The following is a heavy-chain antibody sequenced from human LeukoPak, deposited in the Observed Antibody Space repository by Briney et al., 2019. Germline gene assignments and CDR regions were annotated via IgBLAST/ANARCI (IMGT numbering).Heavy chain of an antibody. V-gene: IGHV4-59*08. D-gene: IGHD3-3*01. J-gene: IGHJ5*02. Sequence: SQTLSLTCTVSGGSISSYYWSWIRQPPGKGLEWIGYVYDSGSTTYSPSLKSRLTISVDMSKNQFSLKLSSVTAADTAVYYCARQFTIFAGYNWFDPWGQGTLVAVSS. CDR3: ARQFTIFAGYNWFDP. CDR1: GGSISSYY. CDR2: VYDSGST.